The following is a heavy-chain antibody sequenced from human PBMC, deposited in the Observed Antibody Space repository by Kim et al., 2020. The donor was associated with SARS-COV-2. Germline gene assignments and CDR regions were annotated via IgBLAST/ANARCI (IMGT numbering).Heavy chain of an antibody. J-gene: IGHJ4*02. V-gene: IGHV4-31*02. Sequence: YNGGNTFYNPSLKSRLTISVDRSKNQFSLRLTSVTAADTAVYYCARKFDSWGQGTLVTFSS. CDR3: ARKFDS. CDR2: YNGGNT.